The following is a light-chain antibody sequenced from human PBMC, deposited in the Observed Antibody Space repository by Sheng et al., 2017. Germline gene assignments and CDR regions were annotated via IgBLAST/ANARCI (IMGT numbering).Light chain of an antibody. V-gene: IGKV3-15*01. Sequence: EVVMTQSPATLSVSPGERATLSCRASQTVRTNLAWYQQKPGQAPRLLIHAASTRATGIPARFSGSGSGTEFTLTITGLQSEDFAVYYCQQYNDWPRTFGQGTKVEI. J-gene: IGKJ1*01. CDR2: AAS. CDR1: QTVRTN. CDR3: QQYNDWPRT.